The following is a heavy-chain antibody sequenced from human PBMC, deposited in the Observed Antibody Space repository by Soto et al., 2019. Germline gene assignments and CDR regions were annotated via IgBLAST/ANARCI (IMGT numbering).Heavy chain of an antibody. CDR3: AREGITMIVVASHWGAFDI. V-gene: IGHV3-72*01. D-gene: IGHD3-22*01. CDR2: TRNKANSYTT. J-gene: IGHJ3*02. Sequence: GGSLRLSCAASGFTFSDHYMDWVRQAPGKGLEWVGRTRNKANSYTTEYAASVKGRFTISRDDSKNSLYLQMSSLKTEDTAVYYCAREGITMIVVASHWGAFDIWGQGTMVTVSS. CDR1: GFTFSDHY.